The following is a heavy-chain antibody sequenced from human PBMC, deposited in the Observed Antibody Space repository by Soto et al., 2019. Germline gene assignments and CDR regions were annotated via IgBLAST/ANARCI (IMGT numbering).Heavy chain of an antibody. CDR1: GFTFSNAW. D-gene: IGHD2-15*01. V-gene: IGHV3-15*07. J-gene: IGHJ4*02. CDR3: TTELGYCSGGSCSH. Sequence: EVQLVESGGGLVKPGGSLRLSCAASGFTFSNAWMNWVRQAPGKGLEWVGRIKSKTDGGTTDYAAPVKGRFTISRDDSKNTLYLQMNSLKTEDTALYYCTTELGYCSGGSCSHWGPGNLVTVSS. CDR2: IKSKTDGGTT.